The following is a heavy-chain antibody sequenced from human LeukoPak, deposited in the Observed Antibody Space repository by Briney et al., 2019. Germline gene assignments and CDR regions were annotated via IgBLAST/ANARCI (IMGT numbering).Heavy chain of an antibody. J-gene: IGHJ5*02. CDR3: ARDVGRYCSSTSCYTDWFDP. CDR1: GYTFTGYY. CDR2: INPNSGGT. V-gene: IGHV1-2*02. Sequence: GASVKVSCTASGYTFTGYYMHWVRQAPGQGLEWMGWINPNSGGTNYAQKFQGRVTMTRDTSISTAYMELSRLRSDDTAVYYCARDVGRYCSSTSCYTDWFDPWGQGTLVTVSS. D-gene: IGHD2-2*02.